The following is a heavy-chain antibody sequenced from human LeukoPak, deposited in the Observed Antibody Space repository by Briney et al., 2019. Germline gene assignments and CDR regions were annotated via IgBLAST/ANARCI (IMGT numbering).Heavy chain of an antibody. CDR3: ATVTFERGYSYGFDY. J-gene: IGHJ4*02. Sequence: ASVKVSCKVSGCTLTELSMHWVRQAPGKGLEWMGGFDPEDGETIYAQKFQGRVTMTEDTSTDTAYMELSSLRSEDTAVYYCATVTFERGYSYGFDYWGQGTLVTVSS. CDR1: GCTLTELS. CDR2: FDPEDGET. D-gene: IGHD5-18*01. V-gene: IGHV1-24*01.